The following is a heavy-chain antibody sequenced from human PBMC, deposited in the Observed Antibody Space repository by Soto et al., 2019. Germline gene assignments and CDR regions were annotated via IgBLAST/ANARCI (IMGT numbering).Heavy chain of an antibody. CDR1: GGTFSSYA. Sequence: VASVKVSCKASGGTFSSYAISWVRQAPGQGLEWMGGIIPIFGTANYAQKFQGRVMITADESTSTAYMELSSLRSEDTAVYYCARDVSYCSGGSCYSWLDPWGQGTLVTVSS. J-gene: IGHJ5*02. CDR3: ARDVSYCSGGSCYSWLDP. CDR2: IIPIFGTA. V-gene: IGHV1-69*13. D-gene: IGHD2-15*01.